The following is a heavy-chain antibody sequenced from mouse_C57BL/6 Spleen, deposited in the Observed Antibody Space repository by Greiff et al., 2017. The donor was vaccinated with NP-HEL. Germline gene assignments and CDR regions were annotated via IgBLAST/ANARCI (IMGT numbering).Heavy chain of an antibody. D-gene: IGHD2-4*01. CDR1: GYAFSSYW. Sequence: VQLQQSGAELVKPGASVKISCKASGYAFSSYWMNWVKQRPGKGLEWIGQIYPGDGDPKYNGKFKGKATLTADKSSSTAYMQLSSLTSEDSAVYFCARPYYDYGYYYAMDYWGQGTSVTVSS. V-gene: IGHV1-80*01. CDR2: IYPGDGDP. J-gene: IGHJ4*01. CDR3: ARPYYDYGYYYAMDY.